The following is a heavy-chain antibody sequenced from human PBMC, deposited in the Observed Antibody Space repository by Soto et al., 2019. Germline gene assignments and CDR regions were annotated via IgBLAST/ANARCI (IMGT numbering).Heavy chain of an antibody. D-gene: IGHD2-15*01. V-gene: IGHV1-69*12. CDR2: IIPIFGTA. CDR1: GGTFSSYA. J-gene: IGHJ6*02. CDR3: AREGIRDIVMVVDATLGCMDV. Sequence: QVQLVQSGAEVKKPGSSVKVSCKASGGTFSSYAISWVRQAPGQGLEWMGGIIPIFGTANYAQKFQGRVTITADESTSTAYMELSSLRSEDTAVYYCAREGIRDIVMVVDATLGCMDVWGQGTTVTVSS.